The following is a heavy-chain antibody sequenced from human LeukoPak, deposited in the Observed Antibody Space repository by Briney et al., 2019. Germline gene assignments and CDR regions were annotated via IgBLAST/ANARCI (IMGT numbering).Heavy chain of an antibody. J-gene: IGHJ4*02. D-gene: IGHD6-19*01. CDR2: ISYDGSNK. Sequence: GRSLRLSCAASGFTFSSYGMHWVRQAPGKGLEWVAVISYDGSNKYYADSVKGRFTISGDNSKNTLYLQMNSLRAEDTAVYYCAKGGYSSGWYLIYWGQGTLVTVSS. CDR3: AKGGYSSGWYLIY. V-gene: IGHV3-30*18. CDR1: GFTFSSYG.